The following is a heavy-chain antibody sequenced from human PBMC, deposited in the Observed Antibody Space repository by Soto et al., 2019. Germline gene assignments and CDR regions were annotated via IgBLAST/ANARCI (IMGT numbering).Heavy chain of an antibody. J-gene: IGHJ4*02. CDR1: GGSISSGGYY. D-gene: IGHD3-22*01. CDR2: IYYSGST. CDR3: ASLVSSYYYDSSGYYYFDY. Sequence: QVQLQESGPGLVKPSQTLSLTCTVSGGSISSGGYYWSWIRQHPGKGLGWIGYIYYSGSTYYNPSLKSRVTISVDTSKNQFSLKLSSVTAADTAVYYCASLVSSYYYDSSGYYYFDYWGQGTLVTVSS. V-gene: IGHV4-31*03.